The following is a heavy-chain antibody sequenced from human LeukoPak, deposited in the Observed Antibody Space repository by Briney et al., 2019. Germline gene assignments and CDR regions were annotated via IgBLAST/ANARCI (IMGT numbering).Heavy chain of an antibody. J-gene: IGHJ4*02. CDR2: IYSGGST. CDR3: ARDGLYDSSGYPLDY. CDR1: GFTVSSNY. V-gene: IGHV3-66*01. Sequence: GGSLRLSCAASGFTVSSNYMSWVRQAPGKGLEWVSVIYSGGSTYYADSVKGRFTISRDNSKNTLYLQMNSLRAEDTAVYYCARDGLYDSSGYPLDYWGQGTLVTDSS. D-gene: IGHD3-22*01.